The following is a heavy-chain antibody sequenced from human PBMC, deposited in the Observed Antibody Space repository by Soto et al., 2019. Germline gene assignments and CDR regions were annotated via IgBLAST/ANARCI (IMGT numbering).Heavy chain of an antibody. CDR1: GFTVSSNY. V-gene: IGHV3-53*01. D-gene: IGHD6-6*01. Sequence: GGSLRLSCTASGFTVSSNYMSWVRQAPGKGLEWVSVIYSGGSTYYADSVKGRFTISRDNSKNALYLQMNSLRAEDTAVYYCARTAYSSSSFLDYWGQGTLVTVSS. CDR2: IYSGGST. CDR3: ARTAYSSSSFLDY. J-gene: IGHJ4*02.